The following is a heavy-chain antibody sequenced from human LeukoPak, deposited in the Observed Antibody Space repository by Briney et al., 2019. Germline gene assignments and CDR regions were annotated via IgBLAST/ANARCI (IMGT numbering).Heavy chain of an antibody. CDR2: IYYSGNT. J-gene: IGHJ6*03. V-gene: IGHV4-59*01. Sequence: SETLSLTCTVSGGSISNKYWSWIRQPPGKGLEWIGYIYYSGNTNYNPSLKSRVTISVDTSKNQFSLKLSSVTAADTAVYYCARSVEGYCRGGSCYSYSYYMDVWGKGTTVTVSS. D-gene: IGHD2-15*01. CDR1: GGSISNKY. CDR3: ARSVEGYCRGGSCYSYSYYMDV.